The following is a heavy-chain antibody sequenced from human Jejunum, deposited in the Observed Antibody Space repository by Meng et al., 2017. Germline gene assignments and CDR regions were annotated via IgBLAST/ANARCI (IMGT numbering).Heavy chain of an antibody. D-gene: IGHD4/OR15-4a*01. V-gene: IGHV1-69*01. CDR2: IIPIFGTA. Sequence: VERVEAGAEVQKPGCPVKVSCKASRGTFSTYAITWVRQAPGHGLEWMGGIIPIFGTANYAQNFQDRVTITADESTSTAYMEFSSLRSEDTAVYYCARPNSGANTYYFDYWGQGTLVTVSS. J-gene: IGHJ4*02. CDR3: ARPNSGANTYYFDY. CDR1: RGTFSTYA.